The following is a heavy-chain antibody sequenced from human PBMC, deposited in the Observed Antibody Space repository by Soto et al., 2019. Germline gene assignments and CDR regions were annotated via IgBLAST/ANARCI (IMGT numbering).Heavy chain of an antibody. CDR1: GGSISSYY. V-gene: IGHV4-59*01. D-gene: IGHD4-17*01. CDR3: AGGGHGEAPDY. J-gene: IGHJ4*02. CDR2: IYYSGST. Sequence: SETLSLTCTVSGGSISSYYWSWIRQPPGKGLEWIGYIYYSGSTNYNPSLKSRVTISVDTSKNQFSLKLSSVTAADTAVYYCAGGGHGEAPDYWGQGTLVTVSS.